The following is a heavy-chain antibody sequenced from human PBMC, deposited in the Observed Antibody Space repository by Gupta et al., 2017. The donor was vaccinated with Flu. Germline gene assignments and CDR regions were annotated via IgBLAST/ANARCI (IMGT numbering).Heavy chain of an antibody. Sequence: SGITFSSAWMTWIRQAPGKGLEWVGRIKRTVDGGAIDYAAPVKGRFTISRDDSKKTLFLDMTSLKSEDTAVYFCATANRAHWGQGTLVTVSS. CDR1: GITFSSAW. J-gene: IGHJ4*02. CDR3: ATANRAH. V-gene: IGHV3-15*01. CDR2: IKRTVDGGAI.